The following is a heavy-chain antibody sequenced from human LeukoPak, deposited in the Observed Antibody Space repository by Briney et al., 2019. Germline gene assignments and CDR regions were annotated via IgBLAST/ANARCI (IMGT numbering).Heavy chain of an antibody. J-gene: IGHJ4*02. CDR2: INPNSGGT. V-gene: IGHV1-2*02. CDR3: ARAAPGTLAVDY. D-gene: IGHD6-13*01. Sequence: ASVKVSCKTSGYTFTGYSIHWVRQAPGQGLEWMGWINPNSGGTNYARSFQGRVTMSRGTSISTAYMELSRLRSDDTAVYYCARAAPGTLAVDYWGQGTLVTVSS. CDR1: GYTFTGYS.